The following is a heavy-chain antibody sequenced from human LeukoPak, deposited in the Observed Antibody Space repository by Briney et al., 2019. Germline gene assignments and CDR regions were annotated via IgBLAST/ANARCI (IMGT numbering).Heavy chain of an antibody. CDR3: ARGSYYDYTWVNYLEY. D-gene: IGHD3-16*02. V-gene: IGHV3-21*01. CDR2: ISSSSSYI. J-gene: IGHJ4*02. Sequence: GGSLRLSCAASGFIFSKYAMNWVRQAPGKGLEWVASISSSSSYINFPDSVKGRFTISRDNAKNSLYLEMDSLRADDTAVYYCARGSYYDYTWVNYLEYWGQGAPVTVSS. CDR1: GFIFSKYA.